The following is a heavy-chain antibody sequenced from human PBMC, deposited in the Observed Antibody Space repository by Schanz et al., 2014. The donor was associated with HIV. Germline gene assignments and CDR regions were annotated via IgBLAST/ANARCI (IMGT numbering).Heavy chain of an antibody. CDR3: VRTRVVPAVTGHDFWFVP. J-gene: IGHJ5*02. D-gene: IGHD2-2*01. V-gene: IGHV4-34*01. CDR2: IKHSGGP. CDR1: GGSFSGYY. Sequence: QVQLQQWGAGLLKPSETLSLTCAVYGGSFSGYYWSWIRQPPGKGLEWIGEIKHSGGPKYNPSLKTRVTLSVDTSKNQLSLKMRSVTAADSAVYYCVRTRVVPAVTGHDFWFVPWGQGTLVTVSS.